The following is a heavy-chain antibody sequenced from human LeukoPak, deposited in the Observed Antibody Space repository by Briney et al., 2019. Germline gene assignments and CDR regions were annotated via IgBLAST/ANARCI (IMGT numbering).Heavy chain of an antibody. D-gene: IGHD4-11*01. CDR2: IYSGGST. Sequence: GGSLRLSCAASGFTVSSNYMSWVRHAPGKGLEWVSVIYSGGSTYCADSVKGRFTISRDNSKNTLYLQMNSLRAEDTAVYYCARGILDYSAQDVWGKGTTVTVSS. CDR1: GFTVSSNY. V-gene: IGHV3-66*02. J-gene: IGHJ6*04. CDR3: ARGILDYSAQDV.